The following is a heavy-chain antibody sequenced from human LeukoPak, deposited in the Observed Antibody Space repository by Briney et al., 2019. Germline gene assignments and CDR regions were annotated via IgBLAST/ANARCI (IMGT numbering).Heavy chain of an antibody. Sequence: ASVKVSCKASGYTFTSYGISWVLQAPGQGLEWMGWISAYNGNTNYAQKLQGRVTMTTDTSTSTAYMELRSLRSDDTAVYYCARDGDCSSTSCRRGFDPWGQGTLVTVSS. CDR2: ISAYNGNT. CDR3: ARDGDCSSTSCRRGFDP. D-gene: IGHD2-2*01. V-gene: IGHV1-18*01. CDR1: GYTFTSYG. J-gene: IGHJ5*02.